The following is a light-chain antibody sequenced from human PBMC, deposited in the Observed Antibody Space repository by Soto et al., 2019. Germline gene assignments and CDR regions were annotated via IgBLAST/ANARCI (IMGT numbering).Light chain of an antibody. V-gene: IGLV2-8*01. CDR2: EVT. Sequence: QSALTQPPSASGSPGQSVTISCTVTSSDVGGYNYVSWYQHHPGKAPKLMIYEVTKRPSRVPDRFSGSKSGNTASLTVSGLQPEDEADSYCSSYAGSNNGVFGTGTKLTVL. J-gene: IGLJ1*01. CDR1: SSDVGGYNY. CDR3: SSYAGSNNGV.